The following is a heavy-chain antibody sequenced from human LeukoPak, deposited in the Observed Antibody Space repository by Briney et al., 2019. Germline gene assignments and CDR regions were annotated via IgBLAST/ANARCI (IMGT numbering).Heavy chain of an antibody. CDR3: ATRGHSSSWYYFDY. J-gene: IGHJ4*02. V-gene: IGHV3-21*05. CDR1: GFSFGSHP. CDR2: ISGSSSYT. Sequence: GGSLRLSCAASGFSFGSHPMNWVRRAPGKGLEWVSYISGSSSYTNYADSVKGRFTISRDNAKNSLYLQMNSLRAEDTAVYYCATRGHSSSWYYFDYWGQGTLVTVSS. D-gene: IGHD6-13*01.